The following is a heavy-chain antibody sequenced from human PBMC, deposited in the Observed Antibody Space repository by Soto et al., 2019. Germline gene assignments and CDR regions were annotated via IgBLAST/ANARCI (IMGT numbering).Heavy chain of an antibody. CDR3: VKDQIVATPIYVFDY. D-gene: IGHD5-12*01. V-gene: IGHV3-64D*06. CDR1: GFTFSSYS. Sequence: GGSLRLSCAASGFTFSSYSMNWVRQAPGKGLEWVSAISSNGGSTYYADSVKGRFTISRDNSKNTLYLQMSSLRAEDTAVYYCVKDQIVATPIYVFDYWGQGTLVTVSS. CDR2: ISSNGGST. J-gene: IGHJ4*02.